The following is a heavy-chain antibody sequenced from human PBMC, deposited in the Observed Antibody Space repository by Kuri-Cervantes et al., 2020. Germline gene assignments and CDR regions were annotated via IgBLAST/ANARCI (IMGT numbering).Heavy chain of an antibody. CDR2: IYYSGTT. J-gene: IGHJ4*02. Sequence: SETLSLTCTISGGSISSGGYYWSWIRQHPGKGLEWIAYIYYSGTTHYNPSLKSRLTISVDTSKNQFSLKLTSVTAADTAVYYCARVGSSGWYAGYWGQGTLVTVSS. CDR1: GGSISSGGYY. D-gene: IGHD6-19*01. V-gene: IGHV4-31*03. CDR3: ARVGSSGWYAGY.